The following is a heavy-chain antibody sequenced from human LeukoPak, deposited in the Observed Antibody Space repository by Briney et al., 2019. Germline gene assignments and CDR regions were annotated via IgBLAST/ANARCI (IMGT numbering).Heavy chain of an antibody. J-gene: IGHJ3*02. CDR3: ASGYYDNTGYYYDAFDI. V-gene: IGHV3-21*01. D-gene: IGHD3-22*01. Sequence: GGSLRLSCAASGFTFSSYSMHWVRQAPGKGLEWISSITSSSSYIYYADSVKGRFTISRDNAKNSLYLQMNSLRAEDSAVHYCASGYYDNTGYYYDAFDIWGQGTMVTVSS. CDR1: GFTFSSYS. CDR2: ITSSSSYI.